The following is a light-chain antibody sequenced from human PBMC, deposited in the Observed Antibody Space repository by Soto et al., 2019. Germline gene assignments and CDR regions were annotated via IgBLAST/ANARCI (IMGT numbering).Light chain of an antibody. CDR3: CSYAGSYTDV. Sequence: QLVLTQPRSVSGSPGESISISCTGTSGNVGGYEYVSWYQQHPGKAPNLTMYDVSNRPSGVPDRFAGSKPGNTAPLTISGLQSEEEADYYRCSYAGSYTDVFVTGTKLTVL. CDR2: DVS. CDR1: SGNVGGYEY. J-gene: IGLJ1*01. V-gene: IGLV2-11*01.